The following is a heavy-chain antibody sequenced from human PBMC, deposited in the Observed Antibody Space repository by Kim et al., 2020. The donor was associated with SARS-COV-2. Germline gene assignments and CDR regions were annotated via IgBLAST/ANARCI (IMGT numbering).Heavy chain of an antibody. CDR2: IYYSGST. D-gene: IGHD6-19*01. CDR3: AKTPMNIAVADADWYFDL. J-gene: IGHJ2*01. Sequence: SETLSLTCTVSGGSISSSSYYWGWIRQPPGKGLEWIGSIYYSGSTYYNPSLKSRVTISVDTSKNQFSLKLSSVTAADTAVYYCAKTPMNIAVADADWYFDLWGRGTLVTVSS. CDR1: GGSISSSSYY. V-gene: IGHV4-39*01.